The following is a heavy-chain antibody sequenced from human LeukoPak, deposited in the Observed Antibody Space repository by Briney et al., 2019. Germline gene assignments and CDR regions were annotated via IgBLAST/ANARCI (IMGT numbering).Heavy chain of an antibody. CDR2: ISSNGDNT. J-gene: IGHJ4*02. CDR1: GFTFSTYV. CDR3: VRGTGY. Sequence: GGSLRLSCSVSGFTFSTYVMHWVRQAPGKGLEYVSAISSNGDNTYYADSVKGRFTISRDNSKNTLYLQMSSLSADDTAVYYCVRGTGYWGQGTLVTVSS. V-gene: IGHV3-64D*06.